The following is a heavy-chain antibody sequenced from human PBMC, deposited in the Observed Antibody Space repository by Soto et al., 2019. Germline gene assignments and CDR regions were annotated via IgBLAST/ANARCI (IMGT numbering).Heavy chain of an antibody. Sequence: GGSLRLSCVASGFIFSNYAMNWVPEAPGNGLAWVSTISGSGDTTYYADSVNGRFTISRDNSKNTLDLQMNSLRAEDTAVYYCAKATRCCSGSLCSTHAFWGQGTLVTVSS. CDR3: AKATRCCSGSLCSTHAF. CDR2: ISGSGDTT. CDR1: GFIFSNYA. J-gene: IGHJ4*02. D-gene: IGHD2-15*01. V-gene: IGHV3-23*01.